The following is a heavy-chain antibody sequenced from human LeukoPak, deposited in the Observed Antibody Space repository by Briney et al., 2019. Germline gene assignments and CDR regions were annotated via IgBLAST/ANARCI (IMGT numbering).Heavy chain of an antibody. J-gene: IGHJ5*02. CDR2: IYYSGST. Sequence: SGTLSLTCTVSGGSISSYYWSWIRQSPGKGLEWIGYIYYSGSTNYNPSLKSRVTISVDTSKNQFSLKLSSVTAADTAVYYCARSHAYGDYVRWFDPWGQGTLVTVSS. CDR3: ARSHAYGDYVRWFDP. D-gene: IGHD4-17*01. V-gene: IGHV4-59*01. CDR1: GGSISSYY.